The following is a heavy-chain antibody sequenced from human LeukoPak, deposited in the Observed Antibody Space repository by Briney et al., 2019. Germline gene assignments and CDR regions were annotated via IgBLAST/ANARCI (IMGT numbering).Heavy chain of an antibody. Sequence: GGSLRLSCAASGFTFSSYAMSWVRQAPGKGLEWVSAISGSGDSTDYADSVKGRFPISRDNSKNTLYLQMNSLRAEDTAVYYCAKGRDFLFYFDYWGQGTLVTVSS. CDR2: ISGSGDST. J-gene: IGHJ4*02. D-gene: IGHD2-21*02. V-gene: IGHV3-23*01. CDR3: AKGRDFLFYFDY. CDR1: GFTFSSYA.